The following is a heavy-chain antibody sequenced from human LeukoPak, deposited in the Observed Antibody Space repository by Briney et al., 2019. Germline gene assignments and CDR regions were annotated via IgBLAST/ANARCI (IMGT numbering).Heavy chain of an antibody. V-gene: IGHV3-23*01. J-gene: IGHJ4*02. CDR1: GFTFNSYA. Sequence: GGSLRLSCAASGFTFNSYAMSWVRQAPGKGLEWVSAMSGSGGSTYYADSVKGRFTISRDNSKNTLYLQMNSLRGEDTAVYYCAKDFRIGYSAHFDYWGQGALVTVSS. CDR3: AKDFRIGYSAHFDY. CDR2: MSGSGGST. D-gene: IGHD2-21*01.